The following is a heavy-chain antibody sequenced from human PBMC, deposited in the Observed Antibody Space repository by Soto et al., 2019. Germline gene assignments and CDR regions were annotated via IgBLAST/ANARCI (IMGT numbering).Heavy chain of an antibody. Sequence: SETLSLTCTVSGGSVSSGAYYWTWIRQRPGKGLEWIGYIYYSGSTYYSPSLKSRLSISLDTSKNQFSLRLSSVTAADTAMYYCARARLRAVYAFDIWGQATTAPV. CDR1: GGSVSSGAYY. J-gene: IGHJ3*02. D-gene: IGHD5-12*01. CDR2: IYYSGST. CDR3: ARARLRAVYAFDI. V-gene: IGHV4-31*03.